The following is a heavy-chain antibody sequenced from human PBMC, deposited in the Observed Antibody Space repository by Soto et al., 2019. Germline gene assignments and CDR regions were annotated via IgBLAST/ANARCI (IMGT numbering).Heavy chain of an antibody. CDR2: IHGGGGAT. CDR3: XKFEGHPLEYWYLDF. Sequence: EVQLLESGGGLVQPGGSLRLSCAASGFTFSAYAMGWVRQAPGKGLEWVSTIHGGGGATHYADSVKGRFTISRDDXXXTLYXQXXXXXXXXXXXXXXXKFEGHPLEYWYLDFWGRGTLVTVSS. D-gene: IGHD1-1*01. V-gene: IGHV3-23*01. CDR1: GFTFSAYA. J-gene: IGHJ2*01.